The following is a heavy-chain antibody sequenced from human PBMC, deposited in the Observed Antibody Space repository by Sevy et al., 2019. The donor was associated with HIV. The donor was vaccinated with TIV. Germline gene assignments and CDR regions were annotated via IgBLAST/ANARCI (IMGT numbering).Heavy chain of an antibody. CDR3: ARDKNYGGNSGWFEP. CDR2: IIPIFGTA. Sequence: ASVKVSCKASGGTFSSYAISWVRQAPGQGLEWMGGIIPIFGTANYAQKFQGRVTITADESTSTAYMELSSLRSEDTAVYYCARDKNYGGNSGWFEPWGQGTLVTVSS. CDR1: GGTFSSYA. J-gene: IGHJ5*02. V-gene: IGHV1-69*13. D-gene: IGHD4-17*01.